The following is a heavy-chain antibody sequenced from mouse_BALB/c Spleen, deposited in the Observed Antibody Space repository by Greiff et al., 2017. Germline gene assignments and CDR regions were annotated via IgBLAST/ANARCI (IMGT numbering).Heavy chain of an antibody. Sequence: EVKVEESGPGLVKPSQSLSLTCTVTGYSITSDYAWNWIRQFPGNKLEWMGYISYSGSTSYNPSLKSRISITRDTSKNQFFLQLNSVTTEDTATYYCARGGPYFDYWGQGTTLTVSS. J-gene: IGHJ2*01. CDR2: ISYSGST. CDR3: ARGGPYFDY. CDR1: GYSITSDYA. V-gene: IGHV3-2*02.